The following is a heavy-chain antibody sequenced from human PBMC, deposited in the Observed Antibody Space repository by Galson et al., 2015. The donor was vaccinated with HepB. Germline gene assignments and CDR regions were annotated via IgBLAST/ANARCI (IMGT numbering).Heavy chain of an antibody. Sequence: LRLSCAASGFPFDDYAMHWVRQAPGQGLEWVAGIYWNSGSIGYADSVKGRFTISRDNAKSSLYLQMNSLRAEDTALYYCVKDTHSSSMGLGYWGQGTLVTVSS. CDR2: IYWNSGSI. CDR1: GFPFDDYA. CDR3: VKDTHSSSMGLGY. V-gene: IGHV3-9*01. D-gene: IGHD6-6*01. J-gene: IGHJ4*02.